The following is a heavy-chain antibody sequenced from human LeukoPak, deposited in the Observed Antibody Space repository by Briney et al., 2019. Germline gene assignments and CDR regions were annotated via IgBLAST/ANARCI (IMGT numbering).Heavy chain of an antibody. CDR1: GYTFTAYY. V-gene: IGHV1-2*02. D-gene: IGHD1-7*01. Sequence: ASVKVSCKASGYTFTAYYIHWVRQAPGQGLEWMGWINPKSGGTKYEQKLQGRVTMTKDTSISTAYMELSSLRSDDTAVYYCARDRNWNYDYWGQGTLVTVSS. CDR3: ARDRNWNYDY. CDR2: INPKSGGT. J-gene: IGHJ4*02.